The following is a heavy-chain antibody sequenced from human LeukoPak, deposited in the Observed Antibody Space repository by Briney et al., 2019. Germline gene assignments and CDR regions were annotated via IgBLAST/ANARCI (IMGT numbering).Heavy chain of an antibody. CDR1: GFTFDDYA. CDR2: ISWNSGSI. Sequence: GGSLRLSCAASGFTFDDYAMHWVRQAPGKGLEWVSGISWNSGSIGYADSVKGRFTISRDNAKNSLYLQMNSLRAEDTALYYCAKARRYYYDSSGGFDYWGQGTLVTVSS. V-gene: IGHV3-9*01. CDR3: AKARRYYYDSSGGFDY. J-gene: IGHJ4*02. D-gene: IGHD3-22*01.